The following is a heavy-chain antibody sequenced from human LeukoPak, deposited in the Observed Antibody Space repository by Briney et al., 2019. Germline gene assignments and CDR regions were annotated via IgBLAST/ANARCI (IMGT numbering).Heavy chain of an antibody. D-gene: IGHD2-8*01. CDR3: ARPGTNDDY. V-gene: IGHV4-39*07. CDR2: IYYSGST. Sequence: SETLSLTCTVSGVSISSSTYYWGWIRQPPGKGLEWIGSIYYSGSTYYNPSLKSRVTISVDTSKNQFSLKLSSVTAADTAVYYCARPGTNDDYWGQGTLVTVSS. CDR1: GVSISSSTYY. J-gene: IGHJ4*02.